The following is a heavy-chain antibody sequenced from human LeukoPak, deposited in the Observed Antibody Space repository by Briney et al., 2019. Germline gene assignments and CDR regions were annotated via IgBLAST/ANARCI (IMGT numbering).Heavy chain of an antibody. V-gene: IGHV5-51*01. D-gene: IGHD3-22*01. CDR2: IYPGDSDT. CDR3: ARLGGYYYDSSGYYHDAFDI. Sequence: GESLKISCKGSGYSFTSYWIGWVRQMPGKGLEWMGIIYPGDSDTRYSPSFRGQVTISADKSISTAYLQWSSLKASDTAMYYCARLGGYYYDSSGYYHDAFDIWGQGTMVTVSS. J-gene: IGHJ3*02. CDR1: GYSFTSYW.